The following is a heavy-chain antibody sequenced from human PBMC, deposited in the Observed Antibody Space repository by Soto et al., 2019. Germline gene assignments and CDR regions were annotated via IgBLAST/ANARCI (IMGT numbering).Heavy chain of an antibody. CDR1: GGSISGYY. V-gene: IGHV4-34*01. CDR3: ARGLLMRGYSGYSAFGH. D-gene: IGHD5-12*01. CDR2: VNHRGSS. Sequence: PSETLSLTCAVYGGSISGYYWGWIRQPPGKGLEWIGEVNHRGSSNYTPSLKSRVTISVDTSKNQFSLKLTSVTAADTAVYYCARGLLMRGYSGYSAFGHWGQGSLVTVSS. J-gene: IGHJ4*02.